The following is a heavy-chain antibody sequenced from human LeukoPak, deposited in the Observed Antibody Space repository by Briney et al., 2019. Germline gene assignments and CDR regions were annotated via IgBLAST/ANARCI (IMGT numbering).Heavy chain of an antibody. J-gene: IGHJ4*02. Sequence: ASVTVSCKASGYIFTNYYIQWVRQAPGKGLEWMGIIIPSDGDTNYAQRFRGRITMARDTSTNTVYMELTSLRSDDTALYYCARVARPGASRGLGDYWGQGTLVTVSS. CDR2: IIPSDGDT. CDR1: GYIFTNYY. V-gene: IGHV1-46*01. D-gene: IGHD1-26*01. CDR3: ARVARPGASRGLGDY.